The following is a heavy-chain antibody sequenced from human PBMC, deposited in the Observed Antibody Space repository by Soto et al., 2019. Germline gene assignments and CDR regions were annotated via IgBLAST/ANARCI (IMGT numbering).Heavy chain of an antibody. J-gene: IGHJ4*02. D-gene: IGHD1-20*01. Sequence: SVKXSFNTSLYSFTFYAVHCVGHAPGHGPEWMGWINPKSGGTKYAQKFQGRVTMTRDTSISTVFMELSRVTSDDTAVYYFAREVLSSGNFITGKLFDYWGQGSLVTVSS. CDR2: INPKSGGT. V-gene: IGHV1-2*02. CDR1: LYSFTFYA. CDR3: AREVLSSGNFITGKLFDY.